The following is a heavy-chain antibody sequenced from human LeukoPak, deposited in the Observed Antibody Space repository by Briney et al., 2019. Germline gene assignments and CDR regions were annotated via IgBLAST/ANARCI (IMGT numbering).Heavy chain of an antibody. CDR2: INSSGRT. Sequence: PSETLSLTCTVSSGDSMSNYYWTWIRQSPGKGLEWIGYIAYINSSGRTNYNPSLKSRISISIDTSKNQFSLKLRSVTAADTAVYYCARTYSSSSAFDYWGQGTLVTVSS. J-gene: IGHJ4*02. CDR3: ARTYSSSSAFDY. D-gene: IGHD6-6*01. CDR1: SGDSMSNYY. V-gene: IGHV4-4*08.